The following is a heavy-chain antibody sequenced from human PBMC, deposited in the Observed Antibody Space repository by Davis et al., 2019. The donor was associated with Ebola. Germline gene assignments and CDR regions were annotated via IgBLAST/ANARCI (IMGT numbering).Heavy chain of an antibody. CDR2: IYIRNDT. CDR1: GFAVTSNF. D-gene: IGHD2/OR15-2a*01. J-gene: IGHJ3*02. Sequence: PGGSLRLSCAVSGFAVTSNFMTWVRQAPGKGLEWVSAIYIRNDTYYADSLEGRFTISRDNSKNTLYLQMNSLTTADTAVYYCAKDRYFFYGPDAFDNWGQGTMVTVSS. CDR3: AKDRYFFYGPDAFDN. V-gene: IGHV3-66*03.